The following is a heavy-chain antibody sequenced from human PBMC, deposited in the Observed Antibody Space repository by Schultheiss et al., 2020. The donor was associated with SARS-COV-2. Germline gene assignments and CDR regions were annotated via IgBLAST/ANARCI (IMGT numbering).Heavy chain of an antibody. Sequence: GGSLRLSCAASGFTFSSYSMSWVRQAPGKGLEWVANIKQDGSENYYVDSVKGRFTFSRDNAKNSLYLQMNSLRVEDTAVYYCAKERDGYNSGQFDYWGQGTLVTVSS. CDR1: GFTFSSYS. CDR2: IKQDGSEN. V-gene: IGHV3-7*01. D-gene: IGHD5-24*01. CDR3: AKERDGYNSGQFDY. J-gene: IGHJ4*02.